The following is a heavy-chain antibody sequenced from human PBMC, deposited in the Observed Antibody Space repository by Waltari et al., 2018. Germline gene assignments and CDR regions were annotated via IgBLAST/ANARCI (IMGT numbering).Heavy chain of an antibody. V-gene: IGHV4-34*01. J-gene: IGHJ4*02. CDR2: INHSGST. D-gene: IGHD4-17*01. Sequence: QVQLQQWGAGLLKPSETLSLTCAVYGGSFSGYYWSWIRQPPGKGLEWIGEINHSGSTNYNPSLKSRVTISVDTSKNQFSLKLSSVTAADTAVYYCADDYGDHGGFNYWGQGTLVTVSS. CDR1: GGSFSGYY. CDR3: ADDYGDHGGFNY.